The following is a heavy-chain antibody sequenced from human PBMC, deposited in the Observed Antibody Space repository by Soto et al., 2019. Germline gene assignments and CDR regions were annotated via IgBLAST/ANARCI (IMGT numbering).Heavy chain of an antibody. D-gene: IGHD1-26*01. J-gene: IGHJ4*02. CDR1: GGSFSGYY. V-gene: IGHV4-34*01. CDR2: INHSGST. CDR3: ARGEWEQGVGYCDY. Sequence: SETLSLTCAVYGGSFSGYYWSWIRQPPGKGLEWIGEINHSGSTNYNPSLKSRVTISVDTSKNQFSLKLSSVTAADTAVYYCARGEWEQGVGYCDYWGQGTLVTVSS.